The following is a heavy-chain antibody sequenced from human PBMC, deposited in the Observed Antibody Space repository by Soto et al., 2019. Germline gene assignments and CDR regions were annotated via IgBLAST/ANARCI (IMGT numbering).Heavy chain of an antibody. CDR1: GFSLTTNGVG. V-gene: IGHV2-5*02. CDR3: AHRRFYNRDWDRGVFDY. CDR2: IYWDDGR. D-gene: IGHD2-21*02. Sequence: QITLKESGPTLVKPTQTLTLTCSFSGFSLTTNGVGVGWIRQPPGKALECLALIYWDDGRRYSPSLRNRLTITKDTSKNQVVLTMTNMDPVDTATYYCAHRRFYNRDWDRGVFDYWGQGALITVSS. J-gene: IGHJ4*02.